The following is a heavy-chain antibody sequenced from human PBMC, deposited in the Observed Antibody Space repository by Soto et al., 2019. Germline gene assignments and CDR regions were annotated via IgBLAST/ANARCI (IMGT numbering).Heavy chain of an antibody. J-gene: IGHJ5*02. CDR3: ARAADHCSGGTCYPAYFDP. Sequence: GGSLRLSCVGSGFAFNTYAMNWVRQAPGKGLEWVSGIGGSGGSTYYAYSVRARLTISRDNSKNTLYLQFNSLRADDTAVYYCARAADHCSGGTCYPAYFDPWGQGTLVTVSS. CDR2: IGGSGGST. V-gene: IGHV3-23*01. CDR1: GFAFNTYA. D-gene: IGHD2-15*01.